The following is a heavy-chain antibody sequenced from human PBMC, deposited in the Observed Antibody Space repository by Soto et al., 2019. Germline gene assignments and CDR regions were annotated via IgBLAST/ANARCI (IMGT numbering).Heavy chain of an antibody. CDR3: ARDRRFGGNYRPFFDY. CDR1: GDSVTSGDYY. Sequence: PSETLSLTCTVSGDSVTSGDYYWSWIRQPPGKGPEWIGNIYQNGNTDYNPSLKSRLTISLDASKSQFSLKLSSVTAADTAVYYCARDRRFGGNYRPFFDYGARGTLATVS. V-gene: IGHV4-30-4*01. D-gene: IGHD3-16*02. J-gene: IGHJ4*02. CDR2: IYQNGNT.